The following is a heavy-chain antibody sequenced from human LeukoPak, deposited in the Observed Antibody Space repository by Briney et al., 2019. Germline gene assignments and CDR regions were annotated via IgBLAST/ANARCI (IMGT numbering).Heavy chain of an antibody. J-gene: IGHJ6*03. CDR3: ARTTEGYCSRTSCYGFSYSYYMDV. D-gene: IGHD2-2*01. CDR1: GGSFSGYY. V-gene: IGHV4-34*01. Sequence: PSETLSLTCAVYGGSFSGYYWSWIRQPPGKGLEWIGEINHRGSTNYNPSLKSRVTISVDTSKNQFSLKLSSVTAADTAVYYCARTTEGYCSRTSCYGFSYSYYMDVWGKGTTVTISS. CDR2: INHRGST.